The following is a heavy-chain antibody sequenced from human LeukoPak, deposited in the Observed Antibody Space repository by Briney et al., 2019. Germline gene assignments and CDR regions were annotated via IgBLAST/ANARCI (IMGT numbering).Heavy chain of an antibody. CDR1: GFTFSDYY. Sequence: GGSLRLSCAASGFTFSDYYMSWIRQAPGKGLEWVSYISSSSSYTNYADSVKGRFTISRDNAKNSLYLQMNSLRAEDTALYYCTKSPRWAAAPDYWGRGTLVTVSS. CDR3: TKSPRWAAAPDY. J-gene: IGHJ4*02. D-gene: IGHD6-13*01. CDR2: ISSSSSYT. V-gene: IGHV3-11*03.